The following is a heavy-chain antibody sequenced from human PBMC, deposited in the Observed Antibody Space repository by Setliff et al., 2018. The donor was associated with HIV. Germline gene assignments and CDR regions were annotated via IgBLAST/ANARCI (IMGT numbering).Heavy chain of an antibody. D-gene: IGHD5-12*01. J-gene: IGHJ3*02. CDR3: ARGIYRPWGGYSAFATDAFET. CDR2: INHSGST. CDR1: GGSFSGYY. V-gene: IGHV4-34*01. Sequence: SETLSLTCAVYGGSFSGYYWSWIRQPPGKGLEWIGEINHSGSTNYNPSLKSRVTISVDTSKNQFSLKLSSVTAADTAVYYCARGIYRPWGGYSAFATDAFETWGQGTLVTVSS.